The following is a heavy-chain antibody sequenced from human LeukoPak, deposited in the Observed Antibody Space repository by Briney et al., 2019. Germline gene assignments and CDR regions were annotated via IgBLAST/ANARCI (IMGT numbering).Heavy chain of an antibody. D-gene: IGHD1-26*01. V-gene: IGHV3-48*01. CDR3: AIIFSGTYYGTMDV. CDR1: GFTLRTYS. CDR2: ISSSSNTI. J-gene: IGHJ6*03. Sequence: PGGSLRLSCEVTGFTLRTYSMNWVRQAPGKGLEWVSYISSSSNTIYYADSAKGRFTISRDNDKKSLYLQMLSLRAEDSAVYYCAIIFSGTYYGTMDVWGRGTTVTVSS.